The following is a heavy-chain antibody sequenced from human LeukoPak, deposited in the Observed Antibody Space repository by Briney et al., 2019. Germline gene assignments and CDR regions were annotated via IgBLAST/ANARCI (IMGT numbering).Heavy chain of an antibody. CDR3: VKDISSGWAWPPSSPHPGFDS. D-gene: IGHD6-19*01. V-gene: IGHV3-7*03. Sequence: GGSLRLSCAASGFTFSSYWMSWVRQAPGKGLEWVANIKQDGSEKYYVDSVKGRFTISRDNAKNSLYLQMNSLSAEDTALYYCVKDISSGWAWPPSSPHPGFDSWGQGTLVTVSS. J-gene: IGHJ4*02. CDR2: IKQDGSEK. CDR1: GFTFSSYW.